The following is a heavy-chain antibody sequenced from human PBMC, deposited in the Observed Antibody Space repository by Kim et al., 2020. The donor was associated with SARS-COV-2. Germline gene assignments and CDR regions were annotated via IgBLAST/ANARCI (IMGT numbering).Heavy chain of an antibody. J-gene: IGHJ6*02. CDR2: ISSASRYT. Sequence: GGSLRLSCAASGFTFSDYYMTWVRQAPGKGLEWVSYISSASRYTNYADSAKGRFTISRDNAKNSLYLQITSLRVEDTAVYYCARGKNKDLDVWGQGTTVTVS. CDR1: GFTFSDYY. CDR3: ARGKNKDLDV. V-gene: IGHV3-11*05.